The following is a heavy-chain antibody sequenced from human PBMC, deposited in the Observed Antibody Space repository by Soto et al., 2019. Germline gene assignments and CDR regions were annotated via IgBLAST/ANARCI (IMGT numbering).Heavy chain of an antibody. CDR3: ARVGPRVTPHMVRGVHFDY. CDR2: IYYSGST. V-gene: IGHV4-31*03. J-gene: IGHJ4*02. Sequence: SETLSLTCTVSGGSISSGGYYWSWIRQHPGKGLEWIGYIYYSGSTYYNPSLKSRVTISVDTSKNQFSLKLSSVTAADTAVYYCARVGPRVTPHMVRGVHFDYWGQGTLVTVSS. CDR1: GGSISSGGYY. D-gene: IGHD3-10*01.